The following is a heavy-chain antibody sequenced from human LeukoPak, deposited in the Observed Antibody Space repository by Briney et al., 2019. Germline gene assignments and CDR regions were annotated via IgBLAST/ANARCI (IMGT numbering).Heavy chain of an antibody. V-gene: IGHV4-34*01. D-gene: IGHD6-6*01. Sequence: PSETLSLTCAVYGGSFSGYYWSWIRQPPGKGLEWIGEINHSGSTNYNPSLKSRVTISVDTSKNQFSLKLSSVTAADTAVYYCARIRAYIAARPDYWGQGTLVTVSS. CDR3: ARIRAYIAARPDY. J-gene: IGHJ4*02. CDR2: INHSGST. CDR1: GGSFSGYY.